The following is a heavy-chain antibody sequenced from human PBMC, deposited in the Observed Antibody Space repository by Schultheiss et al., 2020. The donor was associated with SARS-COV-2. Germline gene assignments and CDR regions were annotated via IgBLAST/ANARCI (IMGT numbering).Heavy chain of an antibody. V-gene: IGHV3-73*01. CDR3: TRLEATSAFDY. CDR1: GFSFRTYS. D-gene: IGHD3-3*01. J-gene: IGHJ4*02. CDR2: IRSKANSYAT. Sequence: GGSLRLSCAASGFSFRTYSMTWVRQASGKGLEWVGRIRSKANSYATAYAASVKGRFTISRDDSKNTAYLQMNSLKTEDTAVYYCTRLEATSAFDYWGQGTLVTVSS.